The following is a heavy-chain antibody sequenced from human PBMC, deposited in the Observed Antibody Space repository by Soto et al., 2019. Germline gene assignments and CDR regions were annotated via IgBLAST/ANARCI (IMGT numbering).Heavy chain of an antibody. Sequence: LRLSCAASGFTFSSYAMSWFLQAPGKGLEWVSAISGSGGSTYYADSVKGRFTISRDNSKNTLYLQMNSLRAEDTAVYYCAKALEYCGGDCYHPTQHWGQGTLVTVSS. D-gene: IGHD2-21*02. CDR3: AKALEYCGGDCYHPTQH. CDR2: ISGSGGST. V-gene: IGHV3-23*01. CDR1: GFTFSSYA. J-gene: IGHJ1*01.